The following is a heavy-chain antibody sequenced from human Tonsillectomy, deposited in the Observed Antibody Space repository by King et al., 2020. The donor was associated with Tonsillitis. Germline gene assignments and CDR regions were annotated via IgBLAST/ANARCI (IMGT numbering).Heavy chain of an antibody. CDR3: ARIGSSYYGSGITRDAFDI. D-gene: IGHD3-10*01. Sequence: QLQESGPGLVKPSETLSLTCTVSGGSISSYYWSWIRQPPGKGLEWIGYSYYSGSTNYNPSLKRRVTISVDTSTNRFSLKLSSVTAADTAVYYCARIGSSYYGSGITRDAFDIWGQGTMVTVSS. V-gene: IGHV4-59*01. CDR2: SYYSGST. J-gene: IGHJ3*02. CDR1: GGSISSYY.